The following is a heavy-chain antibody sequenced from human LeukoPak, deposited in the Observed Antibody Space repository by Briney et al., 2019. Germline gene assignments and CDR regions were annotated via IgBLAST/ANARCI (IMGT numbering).Heavy chain of an antibody. CDR1: GFTLSDYY. CDR3: ARTLVAAPGNTGGP. CDR2: ISGSSSYT. J-gene: IGHJ5*02. Sequence: GGSLRLSCAASGFTLSDYYMSWIRQAPGKGLEWLSYISGSSSYTSYANSVKGRFTISRDNAKNSLYLQMNILRAEDTAVYYCARTLVAAPGNTGGPWGQGTLVTVSS. D-gene: IGHD6-13*01. V-gene: IGHV3-11*03.